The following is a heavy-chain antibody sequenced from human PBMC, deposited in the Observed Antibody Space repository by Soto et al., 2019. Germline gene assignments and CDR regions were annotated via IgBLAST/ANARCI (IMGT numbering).Heavy chain of an antibody. Sequence: QVQLQESGPGLVQPSGTLSLTCAVSGDSINNSHWWSWVRQTPRKGLEWIGETYHSGTTNYNPSLKTRVTISIDKSMNQLSLKMNSVTAADTAVYYRAREINSSPARGPNWFDPWGQGTLLTVSS. J-gene: IGHJ5*02. D-gene: IGHD6-13*01. CDR1: GDSINNSHW. V-gene: IGHV4-4*02. CDR2: TYHSGTT. CDR3: AREINSSPARGPNWFDP.